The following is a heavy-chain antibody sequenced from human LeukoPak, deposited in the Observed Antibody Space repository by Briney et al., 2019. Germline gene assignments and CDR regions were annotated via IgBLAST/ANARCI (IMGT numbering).Heavy chain of an antibody. V-gene: IGHV4-34*01. CDR2: IDHRGDT. CDR1: GGSSSRYY. D-gene: IGHD5-24*01. CDR3: ARGATISETGYFDF. J-gene: IGHJ4*03. Sequence: SETLSLTCAVYGGSSSRYYWSWIRQSPGKGLEWIAEIDHRGDTNYNPSVKSRVTISVDTSKNQFSLKVRSLSAADTAVYYCARGATISETGYFDFWGQGTLVTVSS.